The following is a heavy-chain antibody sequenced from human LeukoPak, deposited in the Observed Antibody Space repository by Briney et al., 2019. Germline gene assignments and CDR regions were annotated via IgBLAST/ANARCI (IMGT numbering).Heavy chain of an antibody. CDR1: GFTSSSYS. D-gene: IGHD3-9*01. J-gene: IGHJ4*02. CDR3: ARVRFPLFYFES. CDR2: ISNDGRSE. V-gene: IGHV3-30*01. Sequence: PGGSLRLSCTASGFTSSSYSMYWVRQAPGKGLEWVAFISNDGRSEFNGDSVKGRFAISIDTSRKTVSLQMNSLRAEDTAVYYCARVRFPLFYFESWGQGTLVTVSS.